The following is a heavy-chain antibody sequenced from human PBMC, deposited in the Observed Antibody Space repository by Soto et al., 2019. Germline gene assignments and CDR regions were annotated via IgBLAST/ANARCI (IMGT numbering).Heavy chain of an antibody. Sequence: SVKVSCKASGYTFTGYYVHWVRQAPGQGLEWMGWIDPNSGGTNYAQKFQGRVTMSRDTSISTAYMDLSRLRSDDTAVYYCATSGWHRKNNLDYWGQGTLVTGSS. CDR1: GYTFTGYY. CDR3: ATSGWHRKNNLDY. D-gene: IGHD6-19*01. J-gene: IGHJ4*02. CDR2: IDPNSGGT. V-gene: IGHV1-2*02.